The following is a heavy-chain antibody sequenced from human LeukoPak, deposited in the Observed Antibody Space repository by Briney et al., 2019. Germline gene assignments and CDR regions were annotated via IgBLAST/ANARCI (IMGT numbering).Heavy chain of an antibody. D-gene: IGHD4/OR15-4a*01. Sequence: PGGSLRLSCSASGFTLSSSAMHWVRQAPGKGLDYISSISSNGESTYYADSVKGRFTISRDNSKNTLYLQMSSLRTEDTAVYWCVKSAIKYGANWFDTRGQGTLVTVSS. CDR3: VKSAIKYGANWFDT. CDR1: GFTLSSSA. J-gene: IGHJ5*02. V-gene: IGHV3-64D*09. CDR2: ISSNGEST.